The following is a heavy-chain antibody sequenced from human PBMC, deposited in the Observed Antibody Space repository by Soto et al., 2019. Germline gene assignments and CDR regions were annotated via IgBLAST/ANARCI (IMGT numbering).Heavy chain of an antibody. CDR3: AKGLLRFGRTIDY. Sequence: PGGSLRLSCAASGFTFSSYGMHWVRQAPGKGLEWVAVISYDGSNKYYADSVKGRFTISRDNSKNTLYLQMNSLRAEDTAVYYCAKGLLRFGRTIDYWGQGTLVTVSS. J-gene: IGHJ4*02. D-gene: IGHD3-16*01. CDR2: ISYDGSNK. V-gene: IGHV3-30*18. CDR1: GFTFSSYG.